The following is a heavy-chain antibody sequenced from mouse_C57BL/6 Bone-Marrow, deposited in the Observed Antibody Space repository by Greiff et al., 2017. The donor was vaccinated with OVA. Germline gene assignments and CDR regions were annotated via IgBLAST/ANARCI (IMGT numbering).Heavy chain of an antibody. Sequence: EVKLVESGEGLVKPGGSLKLSCAASGFTFSSYAMSWVRQTPEKRLEWVAYISSGGDYIYYADTVKGRFTISRDNARNTLYLQMSGLKSEDTAMYYCTRVGNLLLRLYAMDYWGQGTSVTVSS. D-gene: IGHD1-1*01. CDR2: ISSGGDYI. V-gene: IGHV5-9-1*02. CDR1: GFTFSSYA. J-gene: IGHJ4*01. CDR3: TRVGNLLLRLYAMDY.